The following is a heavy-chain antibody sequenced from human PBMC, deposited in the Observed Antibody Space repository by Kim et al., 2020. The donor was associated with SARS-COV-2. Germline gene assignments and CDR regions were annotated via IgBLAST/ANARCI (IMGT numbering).Heavy chain of an antibody. J-gene: IGHJ4*02. V-gene: IGHV3-30*04. Sequence: GGSLRLSCAASGFTFSSYAMHWVRQAPGKGLEWVAVISYDGSNKYYADSVKGRFTISRDNSKNTLYLQMNSLRAEDTAVYYCARDVYYYDSSGYYPCWGQGTLVTVSS. CDR1: GFTFSSYA. CDR2: ISYDGSNK. CDR3: ARDVYYYDSSGYYPC. D-gene: IGHD3-22*01.